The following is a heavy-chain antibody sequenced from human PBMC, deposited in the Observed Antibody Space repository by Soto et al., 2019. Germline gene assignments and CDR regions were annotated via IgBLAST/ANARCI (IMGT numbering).Heavy chain of an antibody. J-gene: IGHJ4*02. CDR2: IFYSGHL. V-gene: IGHV4-59*01. D-gene: IGHD1-26*01. CDR1: GASFTTYY. CDR3: AREGGGYRFDY. Sequence: QVQLQESGPGLVKPSETLSLTCTVSGASFTTYYWSWIRQPPGKGLEWFGYIFYSGHLKYNPSLKSRLTISVDPTKNQLSLRLTSVTATDTAVYYWAREGGGYRFDYWGQETLVTVSS.